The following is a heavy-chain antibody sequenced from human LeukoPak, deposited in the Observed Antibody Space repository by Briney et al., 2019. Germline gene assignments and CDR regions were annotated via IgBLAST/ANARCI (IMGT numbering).Heavy chain of an antibody. D-gene: IGHD6-19*01. J-gene: IGHJ4*02. CDR2: ISDSGGNT. CDR1: GFIFSSYA. CDR3: AKDRQYDSSGWYY. Sequence: GGSLRLSCAASGFIFSSYAMSWVRQAPGKGLEWVSAISDSGGNTYYADSVKGRFTISRDNSKNTLYLQMNSLRGEDTAVYYCAKDRQYDSSGWYYWGQGTLVTVSS. V-gene: IGHV3-23*01.